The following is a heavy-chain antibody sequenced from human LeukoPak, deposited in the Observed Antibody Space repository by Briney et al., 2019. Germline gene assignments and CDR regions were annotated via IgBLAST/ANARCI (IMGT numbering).Heavy chain of an antibody. J-gene: IGHJ3*02. D-gene: IGHD3-22*01. V-gene: IGHV3-23*01. CDR3: AKDTGDYYDSIHAFDI. Sequence: PGGSLRLSCAASGFTFSSYAMSWVRQAPGKGLEWVSAISGSGGSTYYADSVKGRFTISRDNSKNTLYLQMNSLRAEDTAVYYCAKDTGDYYDSIHAFDIWGQGTMVTVSS. CDR1: GFTFSSYA. CDR2: ISGSGGST.